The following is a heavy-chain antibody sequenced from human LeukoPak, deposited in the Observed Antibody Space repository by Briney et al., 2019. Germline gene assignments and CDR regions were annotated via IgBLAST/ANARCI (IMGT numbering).Heavy chain of an antibody. CDR2: INPNSGGT. CDR3: AREPHYYDSSGYYYSGWFDP. J-gene: IGHJ5*02. Sequence: ASVKVSCKASGYTFTGYYMHWVRQAPGQGLEWMGWINPNSGGTNYAQKFQGRVTMTRDTSISTAYMELSRLRSDDTAVYYCAREPHYYDSSGYYYSGWFDPWGRGTLVTVSS. CDR1: GYTFTGYY. D-gene: IGHD3-22*01. V-gene: IGHV1-2*02.